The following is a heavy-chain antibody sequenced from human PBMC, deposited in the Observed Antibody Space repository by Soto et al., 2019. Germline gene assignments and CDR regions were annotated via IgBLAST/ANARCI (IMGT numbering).Heavy chain of an antibody. J-gene: IGHJ1*01. V-gene: IGHV3-23*01. Sequence: EVQLLESGGGFVQPGGSLRLSCAASGFTFSSYAISWVRQAPGKGLEWVSTISGSGGSTYYADSVKGRFTISRDNSASTLDLQMNSLRPGDTAVYYCAKEWNAAAGTGYFQHWGQGTLVTVSS. D-gene: IGHD6-13*01. CDR3: AKEWNAAAGTGYFQH. CDR2: ISGSGGST. CDR1: GFTFSSYA.